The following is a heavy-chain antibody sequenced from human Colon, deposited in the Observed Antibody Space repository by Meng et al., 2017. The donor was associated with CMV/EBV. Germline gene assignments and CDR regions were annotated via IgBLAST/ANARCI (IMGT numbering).Heavy chain of an antibody. V-gene: IGHV3-15*01. CDR3: TTSRH. J-gene: IGHJ4*02. CDR1: GFTFTNAW. CDR2: IKSKTESGTT. Sequence: GESLKISCAASGFTFTNAWMSLVRQAPGKGLEWVGRIKSKTESGTTDYAAPVKGRFTISRDDSKNTLYLQMDSLKTEDTAVYYCTTSRHWGQGTLVTVSS.